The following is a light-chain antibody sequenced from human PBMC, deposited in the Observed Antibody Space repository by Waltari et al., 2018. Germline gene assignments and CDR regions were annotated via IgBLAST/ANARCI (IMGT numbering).Light chain of an antibody. Sequence: QSALTQPASVSGSPGQSITISCTGTSSDVVASTYVSWYQQHPGKAPKFLIYEVSNRPSGVSNRFSGSKSGNTASLTISGLQAEDEADYYCSSYTTSSIPGVFGTGTKVTVL. CDR2: EVS. CDR3: SSYTTSSIPGV. CDR1: SSDVVASTY. J-gene: IGLJ1*01. V-gene: IGLV2-14*01.